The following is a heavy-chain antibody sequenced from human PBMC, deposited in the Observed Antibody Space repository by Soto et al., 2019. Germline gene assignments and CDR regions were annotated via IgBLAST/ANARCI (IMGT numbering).Heavy chain of an antibody. CDR2: ISSSSSTI. CDR1: GGSISSGCYS. Sequence: ETLSLTCAVAGGSISSGCYSWSWIRQQPGKGLEWVSYISSSSSTIYYADSVKGRFTISRDNAKNSLYLQMNSLRDEDTAVYYCARDDRAGYFQHWGQGTLVTVSS. V-gene: IGHV3-48*02. J-gene: IGHJ1*01. CDR3: ARDDRAGYFQH.